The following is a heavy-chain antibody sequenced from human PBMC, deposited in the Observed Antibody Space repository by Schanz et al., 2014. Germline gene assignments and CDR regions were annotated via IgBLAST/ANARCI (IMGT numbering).Heavy chain of an antibody. V-gene: IGHV1-69*02. D-gene: IGHD1-26*01. Sequence: QVQLVQSGAEVKKPGSSVTVSCKASGGTFSSYTISWVRQAPGQGPEWMGRIIPILGIGNDAQKFQGRVTITADKSTSTVFLELSSLTSDDTAVYYCAADRFYLALRGFDCWGQGTLVTVSS. CDR2: IIPILGIG. J-gene: IGHJ4*02. CDR1: GGTFSSYT. CDR3: AADRFYLALRGFDC.